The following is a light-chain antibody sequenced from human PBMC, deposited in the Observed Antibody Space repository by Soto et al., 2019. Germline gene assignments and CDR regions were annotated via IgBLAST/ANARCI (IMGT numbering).Light chain of an antibody. V-gene: IGLV2-14*02. Sequence: QSALTQPASVSGSPGQSITISCTGTSSDVGSYNLVSWYQHHPGKAPKVIIYEGSKRPSGVPDRFSGSKSGNTASLTVSGLQAEDEADYYCSSYAGSNNWVFGGGTKLTVL. CDR2: EGS. CDR1: SSDVGSYNL. CDR3: SSYAGSNNWV. J-gene: IGLJ3*02.